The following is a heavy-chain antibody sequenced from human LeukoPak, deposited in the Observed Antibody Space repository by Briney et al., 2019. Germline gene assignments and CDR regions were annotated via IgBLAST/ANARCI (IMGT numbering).Heavy chain of an antibody. CDR1: GVPVSTYY. Sequence: PGGSLGLSCAASGVPVSTYYMTWVRQAPGKGLEWVSVSYSGGSANYAESVKGRFTISRDDSKNTLYLQMSSLRVEDTAVYYCARCSLTGTDAFDVWGQGTMVTVSS. D-gene: IGHD3-9*01. CDR2: SYSGGSA. CDR3: ARCSLTGTDAFDV. J-gene: IGHJ3*01. V-gene: IGHV3-66*02.